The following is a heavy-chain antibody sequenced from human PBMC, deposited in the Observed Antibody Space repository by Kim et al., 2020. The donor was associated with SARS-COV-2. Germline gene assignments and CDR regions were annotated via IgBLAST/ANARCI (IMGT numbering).Heavy chain of an antibody. Sequence: SETLSLTCAVYGGSFSGYYWSWIRQPPGKGLEWIGEINHSGSTNYNPSLKSRVTISVDTYKNQFSLKLSSVTAADTAVYYCASMKGLFDWPLYYYYYGMDVWGQGTTVTVSS. CDR3: ASMKGLFDWPLYYYYYGMDV. CDR1: GGSFSGYY. J-gene: IGHJ6*02. D-gene: IGHD3-9*01. CDR2: INHSGST. V-gene: IGHV4-34*01.